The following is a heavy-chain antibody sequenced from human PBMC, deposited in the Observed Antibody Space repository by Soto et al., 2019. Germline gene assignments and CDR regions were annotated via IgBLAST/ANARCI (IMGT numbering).Heavy chain of an antibody. CDR3: ARDEGDVDTHYYGMYV. D-gene: IGHD5-18*01. Sequence: QVQLVQSGTEVKKPGASVKVSCTASDYRFTSKAITWARQAPGQGLEWMGWISVYNGNTNYEQKLQDRVDMTTDTSTNTAYREIRRLTSDDTAVYYCARDEGDVDTHYYGMYVWGQATTVTVSS. J-gene: IGHJ6*02. V-gene: IGHV1-18*01. CDR2: ISVYNGNT. CDR1: DYRFTSKA.